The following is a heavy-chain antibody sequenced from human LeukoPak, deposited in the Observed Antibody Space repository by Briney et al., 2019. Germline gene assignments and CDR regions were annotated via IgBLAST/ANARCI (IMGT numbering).Heavy chain of an antibody. J-gene: IGHJ3*02. Sequence: GGSLRLSCAASGFSFISYWMIWVRQAPGKGLEWVANIKQDGSEKNYVDSVKGRFTVSRDNAKNSLYLQMSSLRAEDTAVYYCARPRRMYGSGGYAFDIWGQGTMVTVSS. D-gene: IGHD3-10*01. CDR1: GFSFISYW. CDR3: ARPRRMYGSGGYAFDI. V-gene: IGHV3-7*01. CDR2: IKQDGSEK.